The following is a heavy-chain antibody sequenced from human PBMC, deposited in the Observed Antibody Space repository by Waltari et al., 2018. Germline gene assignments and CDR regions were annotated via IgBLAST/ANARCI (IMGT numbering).Heavy chain of an antibody. CDR2: IYYSGST. D-gene: IGHD4-17*01. V-gene: IGHV4-39*07. Sequence: QLQLQESGPGLVKPSETLSLTCTVSGGSISSSSYYWGWIRQPPGKGLEWIGSIYYSGSTNYNPSLKSRVTISVDTSKNQFSLKLSSVTAADTAVYYCARGVYGAPNFDYWGQGTLVTVSS. CDR1: GGSISSSSYY. J-gene: IGHJ4*02. CDR3: ARGVYGAPNFDY.